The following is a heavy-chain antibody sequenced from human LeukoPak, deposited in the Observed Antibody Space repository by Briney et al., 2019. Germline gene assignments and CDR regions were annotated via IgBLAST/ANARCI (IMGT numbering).Heavy chain of an antibody. J-gene: IGHJ4*02. CDR1: GYSISSGYY. Sequence: PSETLSLTCTVSGYSISSGYYWGWIRQPPGKGLEWIGSIYHSGSTYYNPSLKSRVTISVDTSKNQFSLKLSSVTAADTAVYYCARGPNLEWLFVLWGQGTLVTVSS. CDR3: ARGPNLEWLFVL. CDR2: IYHSGST. V-gene: IGHV4-38-2*02. D-gene: IGHD3-3*01.